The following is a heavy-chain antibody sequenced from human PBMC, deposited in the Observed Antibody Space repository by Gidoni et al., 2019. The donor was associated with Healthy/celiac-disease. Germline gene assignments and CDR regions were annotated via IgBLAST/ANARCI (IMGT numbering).Heavy chain of an antibody. CDR1: GFTFSSYA. CDR3: WKTVNDYGDYSCDY. Sequence: EVQLLESGGGLVQPGGSLRLPCAASGFTFSSYAMSWAGQAPGQGREWVSAISGSSGSTYYADAVKGRFTITRDDSKNTLYLQMNSLRAEDTAVYYCWKTVNDYGDYSCDYWGQGTLVTVSS. J-gene: IGHJ4*02. CDR2: ISGSSGST. V-gene: IGHV3-23*01. D-gene: IGHD4-17*01.